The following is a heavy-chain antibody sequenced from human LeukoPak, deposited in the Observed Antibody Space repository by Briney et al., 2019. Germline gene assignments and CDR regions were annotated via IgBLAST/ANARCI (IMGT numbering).Heavy chain of an antibody. V-gene: IGHV3-21*04. Sequence: GGSLRLSCAASGFTFSSYSMNWVRQAPGKGLEWVSSISSSSSYIYYADSVKGRFTISRDNAKNSLYLQMNSLRAEDTAVYYCAKSAGDGYNSDAFDIWGQGTMVTVSS. D-gene: IGHD5-24*01. CDR2: ISSSSSYI. CDR3: AKSAGDGYNSDAFDI. J-gene: IGHJ3*02. CDR1: GFTFSSYS.